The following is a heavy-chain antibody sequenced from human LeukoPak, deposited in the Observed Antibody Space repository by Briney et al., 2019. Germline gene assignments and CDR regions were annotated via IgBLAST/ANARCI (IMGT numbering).Heavy chain of an antibody. CDR3: ARRGFIAGYYYLDV. CDR2: IYTSGST. D-gene: IGHD6-13*01. J-gene: IGHJ6*03. V-gene: IGHV4-61*02. Sequence: SQTLSLTCTVSGASISSGTYYWSWIRQPAGKGLEWIGRIYTSGSTIYNPSLKTRVTISVDTSKNQFSLKLSSVTAADTAVYYCARRGFIAGYYYLDVWGKGTTVTVSS. CDR1: GASISSGTYY.